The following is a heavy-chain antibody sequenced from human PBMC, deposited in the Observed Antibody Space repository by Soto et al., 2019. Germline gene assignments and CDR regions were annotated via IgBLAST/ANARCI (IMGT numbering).Heavy chain of an antibody. J-gene: IGHJ4*02. D-gene: IGHD2-2*01. V-gene: IGHV4-31*03. CDR1: GGSISSGGYY. CDR3: ARGVYQLRINTYYFDY. Sequence: SETLSLTCTVSGGSISSGGYYWSWIRQHPGKGLEWIGYIYYSGSTYYNPSLKSRVTISVDTSKNQFSLKLSSVTAADTAVYYCARGVYQLRINTYYFDYWGQGTLVTVSS. CDR2: IYYSGST.